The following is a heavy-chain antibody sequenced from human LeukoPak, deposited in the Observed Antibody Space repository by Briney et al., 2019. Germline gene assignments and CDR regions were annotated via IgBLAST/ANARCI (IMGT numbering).Heavy chain of an antibody. Sequence: PSETLSLTCAVYGGSFSGYYWSWLRQPPGKGLEWIGEINHSGSTNYNPSLKSRVTISVDTSKNQFSLKLSSVTAADTAVYYCARGVAVAGNGYYGMDVWGQGTTVTVSS. CDR2: INHSGST. CDR3: ARGVAVAGNGYYGMDV. V-gene: IGHV4-34*01. CDR1: GGSFSGYY. J-gene: IGHJ6*02. D-gene: IGHD6-19*01.